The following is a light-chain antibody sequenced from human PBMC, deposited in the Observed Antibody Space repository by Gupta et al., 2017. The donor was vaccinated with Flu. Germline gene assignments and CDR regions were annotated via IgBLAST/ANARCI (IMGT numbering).Light chain of an antibody. Sequence: PAPLSLSPGERATLSCSASQSLSTQLARHQHKPVQAPRLLIYDGSNSATPIPVRFSGCGIETDFTLSIMMLEPEDFAVYYCVQRFNWGWTFGPGTKVEVK. CDR3: VQRFNWGWT. CDR1: QSLSTQ. V-gene: IGKV3-11*01. J-gene: IGKJ1*01. CDR2: DGS.